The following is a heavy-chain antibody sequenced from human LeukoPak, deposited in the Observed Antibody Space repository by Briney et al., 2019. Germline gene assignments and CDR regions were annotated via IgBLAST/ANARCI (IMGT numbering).Heavy chain of an antibody. CDR3: ARGGGYTYGWNY. J-gene: IGHJ4*02. CDR1: GFTFSSYA. Sequence: GGSLRLSCAASGFTFSSYAMSWVRQAPGKGLEWVANIKEDGSEKHYVDSVKGRFTISRDNAKNLLYLQMNSLRAEDTAVYYCARGGGYTYGWNYWGQGTLVTVSS. D-gene: IGHD2-15*01. V-gene: IGHV3-7*03. CDR2: IKEDGSEK.